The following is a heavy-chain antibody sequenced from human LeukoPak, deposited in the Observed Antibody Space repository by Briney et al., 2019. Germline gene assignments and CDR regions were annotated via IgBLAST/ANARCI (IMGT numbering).Heavy chain of an antibody. CDR1: GGAFSSYT. CDR3: ARGDKYWYFDL. V-gene: IGHV1-69*02. Sequence: SVKVSCKASGGAFSSYTISWVRQAPGQGREWMGRIIPILGIANYAQKFQGRVTITADKSTSTAYMELSSLRSEDTAVYYCARGDKYWYFDLWGRGTLVTVSS. CDR2: IIPILGIA. D-gene: IGHD3-10*01. J-gene: IGHJ2*01.